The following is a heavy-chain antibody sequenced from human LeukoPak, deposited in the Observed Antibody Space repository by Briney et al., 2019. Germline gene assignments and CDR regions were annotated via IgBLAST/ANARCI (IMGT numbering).Heavy chain of an antibody. CDR3: ATGGPYSSSWSNAFDI. Sequence: ASVKVSCKASGYTFTSYAMNWVRQAPGQGLEWMGWMNPNSGNTGYAQKFQGRVTITRNTSISTAYMELSSLRSEDTAVYYCATGGPYSSSWSNAFDIWGQGTMVTVSS. D-gene: IGHD6-13*01. V-gene: IGHV1-8*03. CDR1: GYTFTSYA. J-gene: IGHJ3*02. CDR2: MNPNSGNT.